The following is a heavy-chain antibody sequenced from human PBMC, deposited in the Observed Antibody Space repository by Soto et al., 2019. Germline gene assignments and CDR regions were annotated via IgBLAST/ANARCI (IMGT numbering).Heavy chain of an antibody. Sequence: ASVKVSCKTSGYTFTNYFVHWVRQAPGQGLEWMGAINPGNRITNYALKFQGRVTMTRDTSTNTVYLELSSLRSEDTAVYSCAKDPNSYDFWAGSYYYYGMDVWGQGTTVTVSS. V-gene: IGHV1-46*01. CDR2: INPGNRIT. J-gene: IGHJ6*02. CDR1: GYTFTNYF. CDR3: AKDPNSYDFWAGSYYYYGMDV. D-gene: IGHD3-3*01.